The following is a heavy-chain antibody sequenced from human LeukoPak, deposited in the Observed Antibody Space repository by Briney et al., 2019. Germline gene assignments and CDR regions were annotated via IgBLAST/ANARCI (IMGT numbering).Heavy chain of an antibody. Sequence: SGGSLRLSCAASGFTFSSYAMSWVRQAPGKGLEWVSAISGSGGSTYYADSVKGRFTISRDNSKNTLYLQMNSLRAEDTAVYYCAKDGPKQLEHIVVVTHFDYWGQGTLVTVSS. CDR2: ISGSGGST. J-gene: IGHJ4*02. V-gene: IGHV3-23*01. D-gene: IGHD2-21*02. CDR3: AKDGPKQLEHIVVVTHFDY. CDR1: GFTFSSYA.